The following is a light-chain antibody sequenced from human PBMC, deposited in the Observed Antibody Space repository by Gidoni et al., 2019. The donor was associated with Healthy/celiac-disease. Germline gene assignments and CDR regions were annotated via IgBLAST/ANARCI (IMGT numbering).Light chain of an antibody. J-gene: IGKJ1*01. CDR2: LGS. V-gene: IGKV2-28*01. Sequence: DLVMTQSPLSLPVTPREPASISCRSSQSLLHSNGYKYLDWYLQKPGQSPQLLIYLGSNRASGVPDRFSGSGSGTDFTLKISRVEAEDVGVYYCMQALQTWTFGQGTKVEIK. CDR3: MQALQTWT. CDR1: QSLLHSNGYKY.